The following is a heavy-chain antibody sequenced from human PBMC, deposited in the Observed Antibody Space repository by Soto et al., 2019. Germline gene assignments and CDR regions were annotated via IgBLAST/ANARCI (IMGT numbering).Heavy chain of an antibody. V-gene: IGHV5-51*01. J-gene: IGHJ4*02. D-gene: IGHD5-12*01. Sequence: LKISCEGSGYNFTTYWIGWVRQMPGKGLEWMALIYPGDSDTRYSPSFEGQVTLSVDRSISTAYLQWSSLKASDTAIYYCATSTVSYVDIVSSTTRGYFDHWGQGTLVTVSS. CDR2: IYPGDSDT. CDR3: ATSTVSYVDIVSSTTRGYFDH. CDR1: GYNFTTYW.